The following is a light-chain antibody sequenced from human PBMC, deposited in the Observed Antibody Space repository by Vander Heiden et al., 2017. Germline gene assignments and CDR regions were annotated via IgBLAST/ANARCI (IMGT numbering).Light chain of an antibody. Sequence: AIRLTQSPSSLAASTGDRVTITCRAGQGITTYLAWYQQKPGKAPKLLIYAASTLQGGVPSRFSGSGSGTDFTLTVSRLQSEDFATYYCQQYYSYPPTFGQGTKLEIK. CDR2: AAS. J-gene: IGKJ2*01. CDR3: QQYYSYPPT. CDR1: QGITTY. V-gene: IGKV1-8*01.